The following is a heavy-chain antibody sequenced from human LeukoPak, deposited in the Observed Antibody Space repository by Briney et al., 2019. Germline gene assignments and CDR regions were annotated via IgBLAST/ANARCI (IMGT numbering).Heavy chain of an antibody. J-gene: IGHJ4*02. D-gene: IGHD2-15*01. CDR1: GYSIRSGYY. CDR2: IYHSGST. V-gene: IGHV4-38-2*01. Sequence: SETLSLTXAVSGYSIRSGYYWGWIRQPPGKGLEWIGSIYHSGSTYYNPSLKSRVTISVDTSKNQFSLKLSSVTAADTAVYYCARRCSGGSCYSTYFDYWGQGTLVTVSS. CDR3: ARRCSGGSCYSTYFDY.